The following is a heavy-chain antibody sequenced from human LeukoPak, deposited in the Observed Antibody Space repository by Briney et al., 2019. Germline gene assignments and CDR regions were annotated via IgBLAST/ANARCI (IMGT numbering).Heavy chain of an antibody. CDR3: ARRGPPNYFDY. CDR2: IYYSGNT. V-gene: IGHV4-39*01. Sequence: TSETLSLTCTVSGGSISSSTYYWGWIRQPPGKGLEWIGSIYYSGNTYYNPSLKSRVTISVDTYKNQFSLKLSSVTAADTAVYYCARRGPPNYFDYWGQGSLVTVSS. CDR1: GGSISSSTYY. D-gene: IGHD3-10*01. J-gene: IGHJ4*02.